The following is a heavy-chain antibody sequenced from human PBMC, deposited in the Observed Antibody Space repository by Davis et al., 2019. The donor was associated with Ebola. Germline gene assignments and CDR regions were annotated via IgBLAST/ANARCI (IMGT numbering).Heavy chain of an antibody. D-gene: IGHD4-11*01. CDR2: IYPGDSDT. J-gene: IGHJ5*02. CDR3: ARLLTVTVSQYNWFDP. CDR1: GYSFTSYW. V-gene: IGHV5-51*01. Sequence: KVSCKGSGYSFTSYWIGWVRQMPGKGLEWMGIIYPGDSDTRYSPSFQGQVTISADKSISTAYLQWSSLKASDTAMYYCARLLTVTVSQYNWFDPWGQGTLVTVSS.